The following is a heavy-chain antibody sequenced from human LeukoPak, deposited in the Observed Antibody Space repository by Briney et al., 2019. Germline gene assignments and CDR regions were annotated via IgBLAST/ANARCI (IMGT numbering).Heavy chain of an antibody. CDR3: ARGLGYCSSTSCYSDPPTQYFQH. CDR1: GYTFTSYG. J-gene: IGHJ1*01. D-gene: IGHD2-2*01. Sequence: ASVKVSCKASGYTFTSYGISWVRQAPGQGLEWMGWISAYNGNTNYAQKLQGRVTMTTDTSTSTAYMEPRSLRSDDTAVYYCARGLGYCSSTSCYSDPPTQYFQHWGQGTLVTVSS. CDR2: ISAYNGNT. V-gene: IGHV1-18*01.